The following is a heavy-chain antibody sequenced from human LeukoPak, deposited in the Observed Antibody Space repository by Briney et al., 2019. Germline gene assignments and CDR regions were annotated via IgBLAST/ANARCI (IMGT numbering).Heavy chain of an antibody. V-gene: IGHV3-23*01. CDR3: AKDLRDSSSWSGWFDP. CDR2: ISGSGGST. Sequence: GGSLRLSCAASGFTFSSYAMSWVRQAPGKGLEWVSAISGSGGSTYYADSVKGRFTISRDNSKNTLYLQMNSLRAEDTAVYYCAKDLRDSSSWSGWFDPWGQGTLVTVSP. CDR1: GFTFSSYA. D-gene: IGHD6-13*01. J-gene: IGHJ5*02.